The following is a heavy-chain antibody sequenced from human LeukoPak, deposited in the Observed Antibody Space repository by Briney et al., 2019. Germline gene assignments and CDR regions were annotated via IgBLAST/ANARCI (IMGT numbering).Heavy chain of an antibody. CDR3: ARGEGYYYEGYYFDY. D-gene: IGHD3-22*01. V-gene: IGHV4-61*02. CDR2: IYTSGST. J-gene: IGHJ4*02. CDR1: GGSISSGSYY. Sequence: NPSETLSLTCTVSGGSISSGSYYWSWIRQPAGKGLEWIGRIYTSGSTNYNPSLKSRVTISVDTSKNQFSLKLSSVTAADTAVYYCARGEGYYYEGYYFDYWGQGTLVTVSS.